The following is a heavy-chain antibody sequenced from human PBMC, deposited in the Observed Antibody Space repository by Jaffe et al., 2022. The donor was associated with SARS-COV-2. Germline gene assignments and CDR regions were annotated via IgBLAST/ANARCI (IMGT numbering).Heavy chain of an antibody. V-gene: IGHV4-61*02. D-gene: IGHD6-13*01. J-gene: IGHJ3*02. CDR3: ARVGPVQQLVRDDAFDI. Sequence: QVQLQESGPGLVKPSQTLSLTCTVSGGSISSGSYYWSWIRQPAGKGLEWIGRIYTSGSTNYNPSLKSRVTISVDTSKNQFSLKLSSVTAADTAVYYCARVGPVQQLVRDDAFDIWGQGTMVTVSS. CDR1: GGSISSGSYY. CDR2: IYTSGST.